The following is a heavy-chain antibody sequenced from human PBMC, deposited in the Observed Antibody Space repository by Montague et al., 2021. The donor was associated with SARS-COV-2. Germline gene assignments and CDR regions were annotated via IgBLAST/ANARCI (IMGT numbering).Heavy chain of an antibody. D-gene: IGHD3-16*01. Sequence: SETLSLTCTVSGGSFRSSNDCWGWIRQPPGKELEWIANFYYSGNTYYNPSLKSRVTISVDTSNNQFSLKLSSVTAADTAVYYCARGPKMYVELADYWGQGTLVTVSS. CDR3: ARGPKMYVELADY. V-gene: IGHV4-39*01. CDR1: GGSFRSSNDC. CDR2: FYYSGNT. J-gene: IGHJ4*02.